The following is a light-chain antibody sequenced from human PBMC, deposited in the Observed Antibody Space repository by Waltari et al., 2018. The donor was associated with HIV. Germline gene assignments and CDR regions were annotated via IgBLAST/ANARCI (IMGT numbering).Light chain of an antibody. CDR1: TSTSEYVA. CDR3: AAWSDISNAWV. CDR2: DIS. V-gene: IGLV1-44*01. J-gene: IGLJ3*02. Sequence: QSFFTQPPPASASPGQRVTLSCPGRTSTSEYVALYWYQQFPGAAPTLLQYDISHRPSGVPDRFSGSKSGSSASLAISTLQSEDEALYYCAAWSDISNAWVFGGGTRLTVL.